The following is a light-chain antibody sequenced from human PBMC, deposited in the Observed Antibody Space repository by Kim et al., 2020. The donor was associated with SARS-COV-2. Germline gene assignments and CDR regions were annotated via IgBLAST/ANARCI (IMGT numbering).Light chain of an antibody. Sequence: SPGERATRSTRARKSVISSYLAWYQQKPGQAPRLLIYSASSRATGIPDRFSGSGSGTDFTLTISRLEPEDFAVYYCQQYGSSGVTFGPGTKVDIK. J-gene: IGKJ3*01. CDR1: KSVISSY. CDR3: QQYGSSGVT. V-gene: IGKV3-20*01. CDR2: SAS.